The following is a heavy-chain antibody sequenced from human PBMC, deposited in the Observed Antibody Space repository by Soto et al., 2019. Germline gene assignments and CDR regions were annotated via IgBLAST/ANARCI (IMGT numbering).Heavy chain of an antibody. CDR1: GYTFTSSG. J-gene: IGHJ6*03. Sequence: ASVKVSCRASGYTFTSSGISWVRQAPGQGLEWMGWISTYNGNTNFAQRLQGRFTMTTDTSTSTAYMELRSLRSDDTAVYFCARGGERDYSGLYYYSYMDVWGKGTTVTVSS. CDR2: ISTYNGNT. CDR3: ARGGERDYSGLYYYSYMDV. D-gene: IGHD5-12*01. V-gene: IGHV1-18*01.